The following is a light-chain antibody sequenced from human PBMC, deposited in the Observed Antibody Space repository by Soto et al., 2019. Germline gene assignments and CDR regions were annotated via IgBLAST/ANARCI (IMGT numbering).Light chain of an antibody. Sequence: QSALTQPASVSGSPGQSITISCTGTSSDVGNYKYVSWYQQHPGKAPKVMIYDVDSRPSWFSNRSSGSKSGNTASLTIARLQAEDEANYYCSSYTSSTTLVFGGGTKLTVL. J-gene: IGLJ2*01. V-gene: IGLV2-14*01. CDR1: SSDVGNYKY. CDR2: DVD. CDR3: SSYTSSTTLV.